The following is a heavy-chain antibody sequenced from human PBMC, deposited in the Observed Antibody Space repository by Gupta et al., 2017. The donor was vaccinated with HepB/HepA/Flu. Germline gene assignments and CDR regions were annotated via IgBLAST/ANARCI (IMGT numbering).Heavy chain of an antibody. V-gene: IGHV1-69*06. J-gene: IGHJ4*02. D-gene: IGHD3-3*01. CDR2: IIPIFGTA. Sequence: QVQLVQSGAEVKKPGSSVKVSCKASGGTFSSYAISWVRQAPGQGLEWMGGIIPIFGTANYAQKFQGRVTITADKSTSTAYMELSSLRSEDTAVYYCARDRGSTIFGVAQRGNQPLDYWGQGTLVTVSS. CDR3: ARDRGSTIFGVAQRGNQPLDY. CDR1: GGTFSSYA.